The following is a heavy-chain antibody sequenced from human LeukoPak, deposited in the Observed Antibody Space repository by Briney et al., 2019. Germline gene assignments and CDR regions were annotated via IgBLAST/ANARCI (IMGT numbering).Heavy chain of an antibody. CDR3: ARDYFMGYPRYYMDV. D-gene: IGHD3-16*02. CDR2: IYHTGRT. CDR1: GDSISNSNW. Sequence: PSETLSLTCAVSGDSISNSNWWIWVRQSPGKGPEWIGEIYHTGRTNYNPSLKSRVTISVDKSKNDFSLKVNSVTAADTAVYYCARDYFMGYPRYYMDVWGKGTTVTVSS. J-gene: IGHJ6*03. V-gene: IGHV4-4*02.